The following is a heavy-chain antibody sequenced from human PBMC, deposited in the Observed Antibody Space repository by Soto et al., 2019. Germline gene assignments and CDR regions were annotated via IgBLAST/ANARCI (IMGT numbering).Heavy chain of an antibody. CDR2: IYYSGST. Sequence: TSETLSLTCTVSGGSISSYYWSWIRQPPGKGLEWIGYIYYSGSTNYNPSLKSRVTISVDTSKNQFSLKLSSVTAADTAVYYCARSGIAAAGDYYYYYGMDVWGQGTTVTVSS. J-gene: IGHJ6*02. CDR3: ARSGIAAAGDYYYYYGMDV. V-gene: IGHV4-59*01. CDR1: GGSISSYY. D-gene: IGHD6-13*01.